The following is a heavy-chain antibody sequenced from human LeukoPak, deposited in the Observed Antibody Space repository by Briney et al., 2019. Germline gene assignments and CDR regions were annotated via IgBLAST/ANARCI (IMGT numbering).Heavy chain of an antibody. CDR2: IIPIFGTA. V-gene: IGHV1-69*13. D-gene: IGHD2-8*01. Sequence: ASVKVSCKASGGTFSSYAISWVRRAPGQGLEWMGGIIPIFGTANYAQKFQGRVTITADESTSTAYMELSSLRSEDTAVYYCARGRDCTNGVCFRYNWFDPWGQGTLVTVSS. J-gene: IGHJ5*02. CDR3: ARGRDCTNGVCFRYNWFDP. CDR1: GGTFSSYA.